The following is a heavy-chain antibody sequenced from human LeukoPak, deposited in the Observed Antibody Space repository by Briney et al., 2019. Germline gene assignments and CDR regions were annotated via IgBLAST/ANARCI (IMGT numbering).Heavy chain of an antibody. D-gene: IGHD3-3*01. Sequence: ASVKVSCTLTGYTFTRYGIRCVREAPGQGLEWMAWINSYNGNTNYAQKLRGRVTMTTDTSTGTAYMELRSLTSDDTAVYYCARDPSGYPYFLDVWGEGTTVTVSS. CDR2: INSYNGNT. CDR1: GYTFTRYG. V-gene: IGHV1-18*01. CDR3: ARDPSGYPYFLDV. J-gene: IGHJ6*03.